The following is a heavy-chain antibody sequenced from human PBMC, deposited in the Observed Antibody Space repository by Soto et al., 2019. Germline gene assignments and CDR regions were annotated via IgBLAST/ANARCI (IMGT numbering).Heavy chain of an antibody. D-gene: IGHD3-22*01. CDR2: IYPGDSDT. J-gene: IGHJ6*02. CDR1: GYSFTSYW. V-gene: IGHV5-51*01. Sequence: GESLKISCKGSGYSFTSYWIGWVRQMPGKGLEWMGIIYPGDSDTRYSPSFQGQVNISADKSISTAYLQWSSLKASDAAMYYCARNYYDSSGYYCYGIDVWGQGTPVTVSS. CDR3: ARNYYDSSGYYCYGIDV.